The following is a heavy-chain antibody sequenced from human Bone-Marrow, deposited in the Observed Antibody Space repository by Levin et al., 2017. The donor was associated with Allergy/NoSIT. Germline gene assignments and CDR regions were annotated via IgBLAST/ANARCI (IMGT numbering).Heavy chain of an antibody. CDR2: IKPQTGVT. D-gene: IGHD3-22*01. J-gene: IGHJ4*02. V-gene: IGHV1-2*02. CDR3: AKGTSGYSPLHI. Sequence: GESLKISCKASGNIFSDSYFHWVRQAPGQGLEWMGWIKPQTGVTNFAQTFRGRVILTRDMSTSTAYMELTSLTSDDTAIYFCAKGTSGYSPLHIWGQGTLVTVSS. CDR1: GNIFSDSY.